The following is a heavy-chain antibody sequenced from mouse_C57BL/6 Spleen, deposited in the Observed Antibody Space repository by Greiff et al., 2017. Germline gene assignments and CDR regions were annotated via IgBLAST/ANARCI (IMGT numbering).Heavy chain of an antibody. CDR3: ERADYDGYSYYAMDY. V-gene: IGHV5-4*03. CDR1: GFTFSSYA. J-gene: IGHJ4*01. D-gene: IGHD2-3*01. Sequence: EVKLVESGGGLVKPGGSLKLSCAASGFTFSSYAMSWVRQTPEKRLEWVATICDGGSYTYYPDNVKGRFTISRDNAKNNLYLQMSHLKSEDTAMYYCERADYDGYSYYAMDYWGQGTSVTVSS. CDR2: ICDGGSYT.